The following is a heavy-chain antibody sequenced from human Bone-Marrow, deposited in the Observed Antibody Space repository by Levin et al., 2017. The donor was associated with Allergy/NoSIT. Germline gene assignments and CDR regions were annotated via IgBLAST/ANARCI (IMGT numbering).Heavy chain of an antibody. CDR1: GFTVSGTD. Sequence: GESLKISCAASGFTVSGTDMSWLRQAPGKGLEWVSVIHSGDTTYYADSVKGRFTISRDNSKNTLSLQMNSLRVEDTAVYYCASRSVRFLGTPPSGFAWGYDGWGQGATVTVSS. J-gene: IGHJ6*02. CDR3: ASRSVRFLGTPPSGFAWGYDG. V-gene: IGHV3-66*01. D-gene: IGHD3-3*01. CDR2: IHSGDTT.